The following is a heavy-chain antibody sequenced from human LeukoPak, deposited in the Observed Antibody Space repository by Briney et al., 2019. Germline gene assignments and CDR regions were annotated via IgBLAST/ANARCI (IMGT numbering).Heavy chain of an antibody. CDR3: ARGFTPVTGTNPRDYYYYGMDV. Sequence: ASVKVSCKASGYTFTSYGISWVRQVPGQGLEWMGWISAYNGNTNYAQKLQGRVTMTTDTSTSTAYMELRSLRSDDTAVYYCARGFTPVTGTNPRDYYYYGMDVWGQGTTVTVSS. J-gene: IGHJ6*02. CDR2: ISAYNGNT. D-gene: IGHD1-7*01. CDR1: GYTFTSYG. V-gene: IGHV1-18*01.